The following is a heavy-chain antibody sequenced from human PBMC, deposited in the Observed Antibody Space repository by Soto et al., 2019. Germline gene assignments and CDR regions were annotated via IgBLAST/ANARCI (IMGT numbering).Heavy chain of an antibody. D-gene: IGHD2-15*01. CDR2: ISSSSSYI. J-gene: IGHJ4*02. CDR1: GFTFSSYS. CDR3: ARVDRYCSGGSCYGDY. V-gene: IGHV3-21*01. Sequence: EVQLVESGGGLVKPGGSLRLSCAASGFTFSSYSMNWVRQAPGKGLEWVSSISSSSSYIYYADSVKGRFTISRDNAKNSLYRQMNSLRAEDTAVYYCARVDRYCSGGSCYGDYWGQGTLVTVSS.